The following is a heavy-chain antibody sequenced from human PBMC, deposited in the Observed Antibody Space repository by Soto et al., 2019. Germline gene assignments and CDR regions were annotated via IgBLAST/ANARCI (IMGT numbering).Heavy chain of an antibody. J-gene: IGHJ6*02. CDR2: IIPIFGTA. D-gene: IGHD5-18*01. CDR1: GGTFSSYA. CDR3: ARDGRGYSYGFVYYYYGMDV. V-gene: IGHV1-69*01. Sequence: QVQLVQSGAEVKKPGSSVKVSCKASGGTFSSYAIRWVRQAPGQGLEWMGGIIPIFGTANYAQKFQGRVKITADESTITAYLELSSLRSEDTAVYYCARDGRGYSYGFVYYYYGMDVWGQGTTVTVSS.